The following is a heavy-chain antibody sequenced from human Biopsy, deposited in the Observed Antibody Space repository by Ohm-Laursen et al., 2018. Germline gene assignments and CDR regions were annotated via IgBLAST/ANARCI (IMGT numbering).Heavy chain of an antibody. CDR1: GLRFSMYA. J-gene: IGHJ6*02. CDR3: ARPMSRVVAYGMDV. Sequence: SLRLSCAAPGLRFSMYAMSWVRQAPGKGLAWVSAIGGSGGGTYYADSVKGRFTISRDDSKNTVYLQMNSLRVEDRAVYYCARPMSRVVAYGMDVWGQGTTVTVSS. D-gene: IGHD2-15*01. CDR2: IGGSGGGT. V-gene: IGHV3-23*01.